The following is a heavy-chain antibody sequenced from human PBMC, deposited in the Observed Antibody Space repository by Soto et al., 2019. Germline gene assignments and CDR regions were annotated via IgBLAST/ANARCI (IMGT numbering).Heavy chain of an antibody. D-gene: IGHD3-10*01. CDR1: GFTFSSYA. CDR3: AKGWFGELLSNYYYYGMDV. CDR2: ISCSGGST. J-gene: IGHJ6*02. Sequence: EVQLLESGGGLVQPGGSLRLSCAASGFTFSSYAMSWVRQAPGKGLEWVSAISCSGGSTYYADSVKGRFTISRDNSKNTLYLQMNSLRAEDTAVYYCAKGWFGELLSNYYYYGMDVWGQGTTVTVSS. V-gene: IGHV3-23*01.